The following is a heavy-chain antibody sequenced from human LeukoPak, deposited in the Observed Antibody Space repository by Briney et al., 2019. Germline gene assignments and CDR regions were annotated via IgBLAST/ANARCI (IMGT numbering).Heavy chain of an antibody. V-gene: IGHV3-74*01. Sequence: GGSLRLSCAASGFTFSSYWMHWVRQAPGKGLVWVSRINSDGSSTSYADSVKGRFTISRDNAKNTLYLQMNSLRAEDTAVYYCARESWRYYYDSSGYFPFDYWGQGTLVTVSS. CDR2: INSDGSST. D-gene: IGHD3-22*01. J-gene: IGHJ4*02. CDR3: ARESWRYYYDSSGYFPFDY. CDR1: GFTFSSYW.